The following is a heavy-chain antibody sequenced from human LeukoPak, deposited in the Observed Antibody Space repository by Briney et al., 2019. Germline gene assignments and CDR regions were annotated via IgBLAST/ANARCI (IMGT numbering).Heavy chain of an antibody. V-gene: IGHV3-21*01. J-gene: IGHJ6*03. D-gene: IGHD3-3*01. CDR1: GFTFSSYS. Sequence: GGSLRLSCAASGFTFSSYSMNWVRQAPGKGLEWVSSISSSSSYIYYADSVKGRFTISRDNAKNSLYLQMNSLRAEDTAVYYCARDPLPPLRLEWLSPYYYYYMDVWGKGTTVTVSS. CDR2: ISSSSSYI. CDR3: ARDPLPPLRLEWLSPYYYYYMDV.